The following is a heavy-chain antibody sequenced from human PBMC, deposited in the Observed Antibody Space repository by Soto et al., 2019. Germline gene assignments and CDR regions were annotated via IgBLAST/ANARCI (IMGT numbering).Heavy chain of an antibody. V-gene: IGHV4-39*01. J-gene: IGHJ6*02. CDR3: ATNYAYYYYYGMDV. CDR1: GGSISSSGYY. D-gene: IGHD4-4*01. Sequence: LSLTCTVSGGSISSSGYYWGWIRQPPGKGLEWIGSIYYSGSTYYNPSLKSRVTISVDTSKNQFSLKLSSVTAADTAVYYCATNYAYYYYYGMDVWGQGTTVTVSS. CDR2: IYYSGST.